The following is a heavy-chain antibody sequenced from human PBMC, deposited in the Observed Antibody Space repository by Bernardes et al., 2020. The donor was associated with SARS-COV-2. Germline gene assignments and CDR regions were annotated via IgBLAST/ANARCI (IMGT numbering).Heavy chain of an antibody. CDR3: GPTVAPKTKGYEY. Sequence: GGSLRLSCAASGFTFSSHAMSWVRQAPGKGLEWVSTITTNGATTYYADSVRGRFTISRDNSKNTLNLRMDSLRAEDTAVYYCGPTVAPKTKGYEYWGQGTLVTVSS. D-gene: IGHD6-19*01. CDR1: GFTFSSHA. J-gene: IGHJ4*02. V-gene: IGHV3-23*01. CDR2: ITTNGATT.